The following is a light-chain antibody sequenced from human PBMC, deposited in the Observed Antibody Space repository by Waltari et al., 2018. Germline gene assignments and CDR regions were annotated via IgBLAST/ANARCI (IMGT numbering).Light chain of an antibody. V-gene: IGKV1-5*01. CDR2: KAS. J-gene: IGKJ3*01. CDR1: QNIRRS. Sequence: DTQMTQSPSSLSASVGDKVTITCRASQNIRRSLAWYQQIPGKAPRPLIYKASNLESGVPSRFSGSGYGADFTLTISSLQPEDFGTYFCQQFNSVPFTFGPGTKLDIK. CDR3: QQFNSVPFT.